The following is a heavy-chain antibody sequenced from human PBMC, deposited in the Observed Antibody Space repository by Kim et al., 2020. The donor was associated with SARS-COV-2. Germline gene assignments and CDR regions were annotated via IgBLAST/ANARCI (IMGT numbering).Heavy chain of an antibody. D-gene: IGHD6-19*01. CDR2: VCGSGGSK. J-gene: IGHJ4*02. V-gene: IGHV3-23*01. Sequence: GGSLRLSCATSGFTFSSHAMTWVRQAPGKGLEWVSAVCGSGGSKFYADSVNGRFTISRDNSKNTLYLQMNSLRSDDTAVYYCAKDRTEGWYPDYWGQETRVTVSS. CDR1: GFTFSSHA. CDR3: AKDRTEGWYPDY.